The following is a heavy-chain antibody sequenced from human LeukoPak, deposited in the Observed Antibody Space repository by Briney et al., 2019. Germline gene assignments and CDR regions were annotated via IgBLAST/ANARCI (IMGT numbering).Heavy chain of an antibody. CDR2: IRYDGSNK. Sequence: PGGSLRLSCAASGFTFSSYGMHWVRQAPGKGLEWVAFIRYDGSNKYYAGSVKGRFTISRDNSKNSLYLQMNSLRAEDTAVYYCARDHSAGYSSSWAHYYYYYYMDVWGKGTTVTISS. J-gene: IGHJ6*03. CDR3: ARDHSAGYSSSWAHYYYYYYMDV. D-gene: IGHD6-13*01. CDR1: GFTFSSYG. V-gene: IGHV3-30*02.